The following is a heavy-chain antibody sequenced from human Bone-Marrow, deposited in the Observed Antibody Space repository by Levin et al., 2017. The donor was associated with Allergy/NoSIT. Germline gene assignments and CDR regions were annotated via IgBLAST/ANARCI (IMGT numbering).Heavy chain of an antibody. CDR3: ARGKTGDSYYFDY. V-gene: IGHV3-48*02. CDR1: GFTFSSYS. CDR2: ISSSSSTI. J-gene: IGHJ4*02. Sequence: GESLKISCAASGFTFSSYSMNWVRQAPGKGLEWVSYISSSSSTIYYADSVKGRFTISRDNAKNSLYLQMNSLRDEDTAVYYCARGKTGDSYYFDYWGQGTLVTVSS. D-gene: IGHD7-27*01.